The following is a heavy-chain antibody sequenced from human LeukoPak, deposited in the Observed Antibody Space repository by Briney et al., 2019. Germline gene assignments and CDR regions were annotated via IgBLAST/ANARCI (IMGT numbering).Heavy chain of an antibody. D-gene: IGHD2-21*01. V-gene: IGHV3-53*01. CDR3: ATTEGSGDNDY. Sequence: GGSLRLSRAASGFTVSSNYMSWVRQAPGKGLEWVSVIYSGGSTYYADSVKSRFTISRDNSKNTLYLQMNSLRAEDTAVYYCATTEGSGDNDYWAREPWSPSPQ. CDR2: IYSGGST. J-gene: IGHJ4*02. CDR1: GFTVSSNY.